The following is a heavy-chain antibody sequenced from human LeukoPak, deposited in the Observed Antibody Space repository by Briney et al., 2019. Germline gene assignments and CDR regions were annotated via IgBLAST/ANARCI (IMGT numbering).Heavy chain of an antibody. D-gene: IGHD4-23*01. Sequence: PSETLSLTCAVYGGSFSGYYWSWIRQPPGKGLEWIGEINHSGSTNYNPSLKSRVTISVDTSKNQFSLKLSSVTAADTAVYYCARGPNYGGNSKDFDYWGRGTLVTVSS. CDR1: GGSFSGYY. J-gene: IGHJ4*02. V-gene: IGHV4-34*01. CDR3: ARGPNYGGNSKDFDY. CDR2: INHSGST.